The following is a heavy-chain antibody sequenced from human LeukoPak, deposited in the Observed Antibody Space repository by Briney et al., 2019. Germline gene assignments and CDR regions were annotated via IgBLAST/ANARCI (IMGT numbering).Heavy chain of an antibody. CDR3: ARDSGDYVELYYFDY. J-gene: IGHJ4*02. CDR1: GFTFSSYS. CDR2: ISSSSSYI. Sequence: GGSLRLSCAASGFTFSSYSMNWVRQAPGKGLEWVSSISSSSSYIYYADSVKGRFTISRDNAKNSLYLQMNSLRAEDTAVYYCARDSGDYVELYYFDYWGQGTLVTVSS. D-gene: IGHD4-17*01. V-gene: IGHV3-21*01.